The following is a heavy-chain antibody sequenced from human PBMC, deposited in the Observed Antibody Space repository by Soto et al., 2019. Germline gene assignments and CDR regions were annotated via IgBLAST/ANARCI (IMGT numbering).Heavy chain of an antibody. D-gene: IGHD1-1*01. CDR3: AKAPLRVPLGIFDY. CDR1: GFTFSSYG. V-gene: IGHV3-30*18. J-gene: IGHJ4*02. Sequence: VGSLRLSCAASGFTFSSYGMHWVRQAPGKGLEWVAVISYDGSNKYYADSVKGRFTISRDNSKNTLYLQMNSLRAEDTAVYYCAKAPLRVPLGIFDYWGQGTLVTVSS. CDR2: ISYDGSNK.